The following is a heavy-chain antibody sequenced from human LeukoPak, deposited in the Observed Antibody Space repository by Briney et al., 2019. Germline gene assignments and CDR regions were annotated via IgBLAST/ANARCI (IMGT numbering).Heavy chain of an antibody. CDR3: ATEGYYDSSGYYTDY. J-gene: IGHJ4*02. D-gene: IGHD3-22*01. CDR2: MNPNSGNT. V-gene: IGHV1-8*01. Sequence: ASVKVSCKASGYTFTSYDINWVRQATGQGLEWMGWMNPNSGNTGYAQKFQGRVTMTRATSISTAYMELSSLRSEDTAVYYCATEGYYDSSGYYTDYWGQGTLVTVSS. CDR1: GYTFTSYD.